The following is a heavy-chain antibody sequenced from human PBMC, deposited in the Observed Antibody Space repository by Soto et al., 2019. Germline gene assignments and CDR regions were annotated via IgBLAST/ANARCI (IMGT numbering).Heavy chain of an antibody. J-gene: IGHJ4*02. Sequence: QVQLVQSGVEVKKPGASVKVSCKASGYTFTNYASSWVRQAPGRGLEWMGWVNTYNGNPNYAQIFQGRVTMTTDTSTGTAYMELRSLKSDDSAVYYCARDSQYSTDWQRFDSWGQGTLVTVSS. CDR2: VNTYNGNP. CDR3: ARDSQYSTDWQRFDS. D-gene: IGHD6-6*01. CDR1: GYTFTNYA. V-gene: IGHV1-18*01.